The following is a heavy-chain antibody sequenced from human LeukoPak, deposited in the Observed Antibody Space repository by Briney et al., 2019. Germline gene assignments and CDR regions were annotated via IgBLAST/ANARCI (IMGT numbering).Heavy chain of an antibody. V-gene: IGHV4-30-4*08. D-gene: IGHD3-22*01. CDR2: IYYSGST. CDR3: ARHRPYDSSGYLSDWDY. Sequence: SQTLSLTCTVSGGSISSGNYYWSWIRQHPGKGLEWIGYIYYSGSTNYNPSLKSRVTISVDTSKNQFSLKLSSVTAADTAVYYCARHRPYDSSGYLSDWDYWGQGTLVTVSS. CDR1: GGSISSGNYY. J-gene: IGHJ4*02.